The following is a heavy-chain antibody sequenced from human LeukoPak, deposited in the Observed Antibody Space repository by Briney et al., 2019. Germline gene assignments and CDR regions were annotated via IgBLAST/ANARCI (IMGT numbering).Heavy chain of an antibody. CDR2: ISAYNGNT. Sequence: ASVKVSCKASGYTFTSYYMHWVRRAPGEGLEWLGWISAYNGNTNYAQKLQGRVTMTTDTSTSTAYMELRSLRSDDTAVYYCARGNSVWFGDPLYYFDYWGQGTLVTVSS. V-gene: IGHV1-18*04. CDR3: ARGNSVWFGDPLYYFDY. D-gene: IGHD3-10*01. J-gene: IGHJ4*02. CDR1: GYTFTSYY.